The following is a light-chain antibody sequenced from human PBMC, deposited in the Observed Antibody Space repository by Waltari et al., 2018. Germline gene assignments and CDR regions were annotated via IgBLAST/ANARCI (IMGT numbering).Light chain of an antibody. V-gene: IGLV1-44*01. J-gene: IGLJ2*01. Sequence: QSVVTQPPSASGTPGQQVPISCSGSNSNSGSNTVNWYQQVPGAAPKLLIYSNDRRPSGVPDRFSGSKSGTSASLAISGLQSEDEADYYCATWDDRLTGVLFGGGTKVTVL. CDR1: NSNSGSNT. CDR3: ATWDDRLTGVL. CDR2: SND.